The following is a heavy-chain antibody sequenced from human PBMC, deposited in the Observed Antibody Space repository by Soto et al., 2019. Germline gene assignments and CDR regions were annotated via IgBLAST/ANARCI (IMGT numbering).Heavy chain of an antibody. V-gene: IGHV3-7*01. CDR2: IKQDGSDK. J-gene: IGHJ4*02. CDR1: GFSFGRYW. CDR3: AKDIGPDTSSPFRFFDH. D-gene: IGHD6-6*01. Sequence: PGGSLRLSCAASGFSFGRYWMNWVRQAPGKGLEWVANIKQDGSDKYFVDSVKGRFTISRDNAKNSLYLQMSSLRAEDTAVYYCAKDIGPDTSSPFRFFDHCGQGTLVTVSS.